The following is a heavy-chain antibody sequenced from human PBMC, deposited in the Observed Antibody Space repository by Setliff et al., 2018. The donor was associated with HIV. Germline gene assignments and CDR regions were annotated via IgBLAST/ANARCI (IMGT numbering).Heavy chain of an antibody. Sequence: GGSLRLSCAASGFAFSSFWMHWVRQVPGKGLVWVSRINSNGSTTNYADSVKGRFAISRGNAKNTLYLRMNSLRAEDTAVYYCARGIVHLPYYFDYWGQGTLVTVSS. CDR3: ARGIVHLPYYFDY. D-gene: IGHD3-16*02. CDR2: INSNGSTT. CDR1: GFAFSSFW. J-gene: IGHJ4*02. V-gene: IGHV3-74*01.